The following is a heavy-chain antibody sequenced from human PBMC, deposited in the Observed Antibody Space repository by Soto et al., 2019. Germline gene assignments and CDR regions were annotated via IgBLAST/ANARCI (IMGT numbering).Heavy chain of an antibody. CDR2: IIPIFGTS. V-gene: IGHV1-69*01. J-gene: IGHJ4*02. Sequence: QVQLVQSGAKVKKPGSSVKVSCKASGGTFSSYAISWVRQAPGQGLEWMGGIIPIFGTSNYAQTFQGRVTITADECTSPAYMELSSLRSEDTDVYYCARWPMYYYDSSGSYDYWGQGTLVTVSS. CDR1: GGTFSSYA. D-gene: IGHD3-22*01. CDR3: ARWPMYYYDSSGSYDY.